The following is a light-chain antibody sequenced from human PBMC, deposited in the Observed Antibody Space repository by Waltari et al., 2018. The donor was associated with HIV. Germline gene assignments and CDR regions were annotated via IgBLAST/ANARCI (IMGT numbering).Light chain of an antibody. CDR1: DLPRPP. CDR2: KDN. J-gene: IGLJ2*01. Sequence: SSGLTQSPSVSVSPGQTSTITCSGYDLPRPPVCWYHQKTGQAPVLIIYKDNQRSPGVSERFSGSSQGTTVTLNITGVRAEDEADYFCQSGDNSLTNVEFGGGTKVTVL. V-gene: IGLV3-25*03. CDR3: QSGDNSLTNVE.